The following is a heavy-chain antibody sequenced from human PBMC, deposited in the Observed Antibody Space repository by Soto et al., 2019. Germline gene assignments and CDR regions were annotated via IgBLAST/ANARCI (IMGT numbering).Heavy chain of an antibody. CDR2: ISGDSGRT. CDR3: AVTPNCGRDCSAASSWYFDI. D-gene: IGHD2-21*02. J-gene: IGHJ2*01. Sequence: EVQLLESGGGLVQPGGSVRLSCAASGLTFGNYAMSWVRQAPGKGLEWVSAISGDSGRTYYADSVKGRFTISRDNSKNTLYLQMNTLRAEDTAVYYCAVTPNCGRDCSAASSWYFDIWGRGTLVTVSS. CDR1: GLTFGNYA. V-gene: IGHV3-23*01.